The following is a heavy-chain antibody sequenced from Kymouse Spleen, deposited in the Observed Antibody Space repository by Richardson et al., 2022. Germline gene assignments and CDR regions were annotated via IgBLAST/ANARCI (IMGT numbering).Heavy chain of an antibody. Sequence: EVQLVESGGGLVQPGRSLRLSCAASGFTFDDYAMHWVRQAPGKGLEWVSGISWNSGSIGYADSVKGRFTISRDNAKNSLYLQMNSLRAEDTALYYCAKASLGFLEWLLFDYWGQGTLVTVSS. CDR1: GFTFDDYA. V-gene: IGHV3-9*01. J-gene: IGHJ4*02. CDR2: ISWNSGSI. CDR3: AKASLGFLEWLLFDY. D-gene: IGHD3-3*01.